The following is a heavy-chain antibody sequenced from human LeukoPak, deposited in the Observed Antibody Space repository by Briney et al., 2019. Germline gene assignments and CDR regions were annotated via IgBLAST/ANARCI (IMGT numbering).Heavy chain of an antibody. CDR1: GYTFTGYY. V-gene: IGHV1-2*02. CDR2: INPNSGGT. D-gene: IGHD3-9*01. Sequence: ASVKVSCKASGYTFTGYYMHWVRQAHGQGLEWMGWINPNSGGTNYAQKFQGRVTMTRDTSISTAYMELSRLRSDDTAVYYCARGHYDILTGYYSFDYWGQGTLVTVSS. CDR3: ARGHYDILTGYYSFDY. J-gene: IGHJ4*02.